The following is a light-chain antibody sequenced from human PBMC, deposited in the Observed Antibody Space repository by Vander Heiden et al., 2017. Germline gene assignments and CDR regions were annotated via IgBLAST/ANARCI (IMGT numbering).Light chain of an antibody. V-gene: IGLV2-14*01. J-gene: IGLJ2*01. CDR1: SSDVGGYNY. Sequence: QSALTQPASVSGSPGQSITISCTGTSSDVGGYNYVSWYQQPPGKPPKLMIYDVSKRPAVVANRFSGSKSGNTASLTISVPQAEDEADYYCSSYTSSSTLLFGGGTKLTVL. CDR2: DVS. CDR3: SSYTSSSTLL.